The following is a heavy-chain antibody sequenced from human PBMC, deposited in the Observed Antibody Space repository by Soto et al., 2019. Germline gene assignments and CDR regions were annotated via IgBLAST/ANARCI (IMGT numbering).Heavy chain of an antibody. J-gene: IGHJ5*02. CDR1: GYIFTTYT. D-gene: IGHD5-18*01. V-gene: IGHV1-3*01. CDR3: ARAVDTAPNWFDP. Sequence: QVHLVQSGPEVKRPGASVKVSCKTSGYIFTTYTLHWVRQAPGQRLEWMGWINAANGDTKYSRNFQGRVTITRDTSANTAYLELSNLRSEDTAVYYCARAVDTAPNWFDPWGQGTLVTVSS. CDR2: INAANGDT.